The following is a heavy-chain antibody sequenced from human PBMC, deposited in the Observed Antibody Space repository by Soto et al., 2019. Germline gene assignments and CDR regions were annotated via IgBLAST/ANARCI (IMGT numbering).Heavy chain of an antibody. CDR1: VSFGRFF. D-gene: IGHD2-2*01. V-gene: IGHV4-59*01. Sequence: PSETLSLTSDGVSFGRFFWGWIRQPPGKGLEWLGYIFSSEHFKYSPSLKSRLTLSVDPSKNQVSLRLTSVTAEDTAVYYCARVPDYWGQGILVTVSS. J-gene: IGHJ4*02. CDR2: IFSSEHF. CDR3: ARVPDY.